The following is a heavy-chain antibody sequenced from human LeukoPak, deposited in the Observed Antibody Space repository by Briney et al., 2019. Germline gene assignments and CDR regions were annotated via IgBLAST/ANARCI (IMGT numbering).Heavy chain of an antibody. CDR1: GFTYNSYW. CDR3: VRGPSDSSLPGY. D-gene: IGHD3-22*01. V-gene: IGHV3-11*01. CDR2: ISNSGSSI. Sequence: GGSLRLSCVGSGFTYNSYWMSWIRQVPGRGLECVSHISNSGSSIYYADSVKGRFTISRDNGKNSLFLQMNSLRVEDTAVYYCVRGPSDSSLPGYWGQGTLVTVSS. J-gene: IGHJ4*02.